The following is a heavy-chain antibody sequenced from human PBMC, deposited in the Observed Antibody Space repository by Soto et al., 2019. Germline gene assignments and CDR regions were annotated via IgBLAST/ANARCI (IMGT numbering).Heavy chain of an antibody. D-gene: IGHD1-26*01. CDR3: AKDICSGSSLCAAFDI. CDR1: GFTFDDYA. J-gene: IGHJ3*02. V-gene: IGHV3-9*01. CDR2: ISWNSGSI. Sequence: PGGSLRLSCAASGFTFDDYAMHWVRQAPGKGLEWVSGISWNSGSIGYADSVKGRFTISRDNAKNSLYLQMNSLRAEDTALYYCAKDICSGSSLCAAFDIWGQGTMVTVSS.